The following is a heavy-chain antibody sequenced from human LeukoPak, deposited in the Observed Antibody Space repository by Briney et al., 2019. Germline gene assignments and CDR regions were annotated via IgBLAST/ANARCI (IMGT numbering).Heavy chain of an antibody. CDR3: AREGSIVPHQDLDS. J-gene: IGHJ4*02. Sequence: GGSLRLSCSASGFTFSAYAMYWVRQAPGKGLEYVSGISNNGGSSFYADSVKGRFTISRDNAKNSLYLQMNSLRVEDTAVYYCAREGSIVPHQDLDSWGQGSLVTVSS. D-gene: IGHD2-8*01. CDR2: ISNNGGSS. V-gene: IGHV3-64*04. CDR1: GFTFSAYA.